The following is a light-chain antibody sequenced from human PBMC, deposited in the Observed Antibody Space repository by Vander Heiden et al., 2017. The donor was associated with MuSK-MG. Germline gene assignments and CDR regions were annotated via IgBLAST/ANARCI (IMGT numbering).Light chain of an antibody. J-gene: IGKJ2*03. CDR1: QTVITY. CDR3: QQRYSVPSS. V-gene: IGKV1-39*01. Sequence: EIQMTQSPASLSASVGDRVSITCRTSQTVITYLNWYQQKPVKVPQLLIYGGSTLQFGVPSTFRGSPSGTDFSLTIRRLHPEDFATYYCQQRYSVPSSFG. CDR2: GGS.